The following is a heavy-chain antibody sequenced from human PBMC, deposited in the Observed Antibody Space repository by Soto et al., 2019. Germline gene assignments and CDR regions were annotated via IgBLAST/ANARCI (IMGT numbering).Heavy chain of an antibody. CDR3: AGLLRFIPNFEYFQH. CDR1: GFTFSSYW. V-gene: IGHV3-74*01. D-gene: IGHD3-10*02. J-gene: IGHJ1*01. Sequence: GGSLRLSCAASGFTFSSYWMHWVRQAPGKGLVWVSRINSDGSSTSYADSVKGRFTISRDNAKNTLYLQMNSLRAEDTAVYYCAGLLRFIPNFEYFQHWGQGTLVTVSS. CDR2: INSDGSST.